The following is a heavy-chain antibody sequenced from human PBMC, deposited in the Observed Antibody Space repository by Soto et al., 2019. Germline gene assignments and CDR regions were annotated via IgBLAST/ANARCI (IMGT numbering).Heavy chain of an antibody. CDR3: ARDYGDTGGAFDI. CDR2: IYYSGST. D-gene: IGHD4-17*01. J-gene: IGHJ3*02. V-gene: IGHV4-61*01. Sequence: QVQLQESGPGLVKPSETLSLTCTVSGGSVSSGSYYWSWIRQPPGKGLEWIGYIYYSGSTNYNPSPNSRVTISVDTYKNQFSLKLSSVTAADTAVYYCARDYGDTGGAFDIWGQGTMVTVSS. CDR1: GGSVSSGSYY.